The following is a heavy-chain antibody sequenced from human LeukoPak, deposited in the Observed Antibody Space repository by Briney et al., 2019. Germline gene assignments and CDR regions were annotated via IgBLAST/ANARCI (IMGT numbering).Heavy chain of an antibody. CDR2: IYTSGST. CDR1: GGSISSYY. D-gene: IGHD3-9*01. CDR3: AREGLNYDILTGYFPDY. J-gene: IGHJ4*02. Sequence: SETLSLTCTVSGGSISSYYWSWIRQPAGKGLEWIGRIYTSGSTNYNPPLKSRVTMSVDTSKNQFSLKLSSVTAADTAVYYCAREGLNYDILTGYFPDYWGQGTLVTVSS. V-gene: IGHV4-4*07.